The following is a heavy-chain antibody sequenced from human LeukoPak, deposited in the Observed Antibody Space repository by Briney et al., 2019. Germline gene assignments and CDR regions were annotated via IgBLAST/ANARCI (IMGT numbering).Heavy chain of an antibody. J-gene: IGHJ4*02. D-gene: IGHD1-26*01. V-gene: IGHV4-38-2*02. Sequence: SETLSLTCIVSAYSISSGYYWGWIQQPPGKGLGWIGSIYHSESTYYNPSLKSRVTISIDTSKNQFSLKLSSVTAADTAIYFCARGKSRGSHIDYWGQGTLVTVSS. CDR3: ARGKSRGSHIDY. CDR2: IYHSEST. CDR1: AYSISSGYY.